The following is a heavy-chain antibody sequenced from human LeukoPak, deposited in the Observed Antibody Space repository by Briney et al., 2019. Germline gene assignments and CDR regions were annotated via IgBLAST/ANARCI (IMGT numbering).Heavy chain of an antibody. Sequence: GGTLRLYGSGSGFTFSSYARQWLPQAPGQGLEYGLARSSNGGGTYYAHSVKGRFTLSRENPQTALYLQMGGLRDEDMAVYYCARDWSYSGYDSGAFDIWGQGTMVTVSS. CDR1: GFTFSSYA. CDR2: RSSNGGGT. V-gene: IGHV3-64*01. CDR3: ARDWSYSGYDSGAFDI. D-gene: IGHD5-12*01. J-gene: IGHJ3*02.